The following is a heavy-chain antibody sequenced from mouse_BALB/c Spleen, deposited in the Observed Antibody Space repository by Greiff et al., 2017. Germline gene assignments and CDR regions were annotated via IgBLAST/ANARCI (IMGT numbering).Heavy chain of an antibody. CDR1: GFSLTGYG. J-gene: IGHJ4*01. D-gene: IGHD1-2*01. Sequence: QVQLKESGPGLVAPSQSLSITCTVSGFSLTGYGVNWVRQPPGKGLEWLGMIWGDGSTDYNSALKSRLSISKDNSKSQVFLKMNSLQTDDTARYYCARTLRLYAMDYWGQGTSVTVSS. V-gene: IGHV2-6-7*01. CDR2: IWGDGST. CDR3: ARTLRLYAMDY.